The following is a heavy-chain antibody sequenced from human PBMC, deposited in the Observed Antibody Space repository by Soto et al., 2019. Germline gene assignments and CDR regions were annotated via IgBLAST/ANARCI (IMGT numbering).Heavy chain of an antibody. V-gene: IGHV4-59*01. Sequence: QVQLQESGPGLVKPSETLSLTCTVSGGSISSYYWSWIRQPPGKRLEWIGYIYNSGSTNYNPSLKSRVTISVDTSKNQFSLKLNSVTAADTAVYYCARDRWFDPWGQGTLVTVSS. CDR2: IYNSGST. CDR3: ARDRWFDP. J-gene: IGHJ5*02. CDR1: GGSISSYY.